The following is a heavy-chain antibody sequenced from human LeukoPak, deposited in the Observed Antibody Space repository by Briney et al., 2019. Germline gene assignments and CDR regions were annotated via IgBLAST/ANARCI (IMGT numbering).Heavy chain of an antibody. CDR1: GGSIFYYY. V-gene: IGHV4-59*12. D-gene: IGHD5-18*01. CDR2: IYYSGST. CDR3: ARAFGRGYSYGT. J-gene: IGHJ5*02. Sequence: SETLSLTCAVSGGSIFYYYWNWIRQPPGKGLEWIGYIYYSGSTNYNPSLKSRVTISVDTSKNQFSLKLSSVTAADTAVYYCARAFGRGYSYGTWGQGTLVTVSS.